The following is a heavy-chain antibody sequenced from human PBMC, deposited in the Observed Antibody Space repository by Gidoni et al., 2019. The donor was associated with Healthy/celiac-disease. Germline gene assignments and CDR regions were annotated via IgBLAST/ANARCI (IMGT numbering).Heavy chain of an antibody. Sequence: QVQLVQSGAEVKKPGSSVKVSCQASGGTFSSYAISWVRQAPGQGLEWMGGIIPIFGTANYAQKFQGRVTITAHKSTSTAYMELSSLRSEDTAVYYCARPNSSGWYYYYYGMDVWGQGTTVTVSS. CDR2: IIPIFGTA. CDR1: GGTFSSYA. J-gene: IGHJ6*02. CDR3: ARPNSSGWYYYYYGMDV. D-gene: IGHD6-19*01. V-gene: IGHV1-69*06.